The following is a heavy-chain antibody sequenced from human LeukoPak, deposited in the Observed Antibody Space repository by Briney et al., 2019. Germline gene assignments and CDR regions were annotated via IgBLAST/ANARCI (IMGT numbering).Heavy chain of an antibody. CDR3: AKGDFHYSVVVTPSYAFDI. CDR2: ISGSGGST. V-gene: IGHV3-23*01. CDR1: GFTFSSNA. Sequence: PGGSLRLSCAASGFTFSSNAMSRVRQAPGKGLEWVSAISGSGGSTYYADSVKGRFTISRDNSKNTLYLQMNSLRAEDTAVYYCAKGDFHYSVVVTPSYAFDIWGQGTMVTVSS. D-gene: IGHD2-21*02. J-gene: IGHJ3*02.